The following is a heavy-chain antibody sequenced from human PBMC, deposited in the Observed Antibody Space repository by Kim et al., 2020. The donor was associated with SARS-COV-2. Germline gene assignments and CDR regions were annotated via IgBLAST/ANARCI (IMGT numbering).Heavy chain of an antibody. CDR1: GFIFSGSA. CDR3: TRPYGDSNWYFDL. V-gene: IGHV3-73*01. D-gene: IGHD4-17*01. CDR2: IRSKANSYAT. J-gene: IGHJ2*01. Sequence: GGSLRLSCAASGFIFSGSAMHWVRQASGKGLEWVGRIRSKANSYATAYAASVKGRFTISRDDSKNTAYLQMSSLTTEDTAVYYCTRPYGDSNWYFDLWGRGTLVTVSS.